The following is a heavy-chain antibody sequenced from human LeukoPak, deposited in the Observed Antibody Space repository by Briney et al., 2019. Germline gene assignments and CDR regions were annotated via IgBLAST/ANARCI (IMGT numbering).Heavy chain of an antibody. CDR3: TRDHGLDV. CDR1: GFTFSSYW. CDR2: INSDGSAT. J-gene: IGHJ6*02. V-gene: IGHV3-74*01. Sequence: GGSLRLSCAASGFTFSSYWMSWVRQAPGKGLTWVSRINSDGSATSCADPVKGRCTISRDNAKNMLYLEMNSLRVEDTAVYFCTRDHGLDVWGQGTTVTVSS.